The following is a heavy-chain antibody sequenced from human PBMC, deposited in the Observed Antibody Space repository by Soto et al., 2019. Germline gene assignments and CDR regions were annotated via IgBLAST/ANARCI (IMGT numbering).Heavy chain of an antibody. D-gene: IGHD4-17*01. Sequence: PSETLSLTCTVSGDSISSYYWSWLRQPPGKGLEWIGYISDSGNTNYNPSLKSRVTISVDMSANQFSLQLTSMTAADTAVYYCARLRISTVSTTYYFDRWGQGTLVTVSS. V-gene: IGHV4-59*01. CDR3: ARLRISTVSTTYYFDR. J-gene: IGHJ4*02. CDR1: GDSISSYY. CDR2: ISDSGNT.